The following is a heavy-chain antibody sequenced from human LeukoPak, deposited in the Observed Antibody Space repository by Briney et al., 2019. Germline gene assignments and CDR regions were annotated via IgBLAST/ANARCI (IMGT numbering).Heavy chain of an antibody. CDR1: GFTVRDNY. Sequence: SGGSLRLSCAASGFTVRDNYMSWVRQAPGKGLESVSVISNGGDTYHADSVKGRFTISRDNSKNTLYLQVNSLRAEDTAVYYCAKDRGWELLYLDYWGQGTLVTVSS. J-gene: IGHJ4*02. CDR3: AKDRGWELLYLDY. D-gene: IGHD1-26*01. CDR2: ISNGGDT. V-gene: IGHV3-53*05.